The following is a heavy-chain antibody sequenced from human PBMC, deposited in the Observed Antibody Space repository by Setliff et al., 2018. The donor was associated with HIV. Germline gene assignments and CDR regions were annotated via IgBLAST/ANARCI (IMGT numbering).Heavy chain of an antibody. CDR3: ARLTLTRYGDYVKFDY. V-gene: IGHV4-39*07. D-gene: IGHD4-17*01. Sequence: PSETLSLTCTVSGDSVSSRSYYWSWIRQPPGQGLEWIGSIYHSGSTYYTPSLKSRVTISVDTSKNQFSLKLSSVTAADTAVYYCARLTLTRYGDYVKFDYWGQGTLVTVSS. CDR2: IYHSGST. CDR1: GDSVSSRSYY. J-gene: IGHJ4*02.